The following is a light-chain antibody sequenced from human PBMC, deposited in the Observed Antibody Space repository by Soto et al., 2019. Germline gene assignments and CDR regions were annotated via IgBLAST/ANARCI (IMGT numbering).Light chain of an antibody. CDR1: QSVNIY. CDR3: QQRSNWRVT. V-gene: IGKV3-11*01. J-gene: IGKJ4*01. Sequence: DIVLTQSPATLSLSPGDSATLSCRASQSVNIYLAWYQQKTGQAPRLLIYDASNRATGIPDRLSGSGSGTDFTLTISRLEPEDIAVYYCQQRSNWRVTCGGGTKVDIK. CDR2: DAS.